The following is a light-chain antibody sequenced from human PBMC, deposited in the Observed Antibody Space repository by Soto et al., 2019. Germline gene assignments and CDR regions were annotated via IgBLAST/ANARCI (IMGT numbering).Light chain of an antibody. V-gene: IGKV4-1*01. J-gene: IGKJ4*01. Sequence: IVMTPSPDGLAVSLGEPAAINCKSSQSVLYSCNNTSYLAWYQQKQGQPPKLLIYRASTRDSGVPDLFSGSRSRTDFALTISSQHAEDGVVYYWQQYWFNPSFGGGIMMEIK. CDR1: QSVLYSCNNTSY. CDR3: QQYWFNPS. CDR2: RAS.